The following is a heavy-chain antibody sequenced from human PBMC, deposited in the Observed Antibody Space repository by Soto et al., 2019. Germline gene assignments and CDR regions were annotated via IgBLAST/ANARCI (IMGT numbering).Heavy chain of an antibody. Sequence: GASVKVSCKASGYTFTSYAIHWVRQAPGQRLEWMGWINAGNGNTKYSQKFQGRVTITRDTSASTAYMELSSLRSEDTAVYYCARDGPGGYYYYGMDVWGQGTTVTVSS. J-gene: IGHJ6*02. D-gene: IGHD3-16*01. CDR3: ARDGPGGYYYYGMDV. CDR2: INAGNGNT. V-gene: IGHV1-3*01. CDR1: GYTFTSYA.